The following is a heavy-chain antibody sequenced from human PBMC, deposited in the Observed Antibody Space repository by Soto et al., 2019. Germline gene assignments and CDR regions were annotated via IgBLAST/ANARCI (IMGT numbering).Heavy chain of an antibody. CDR3: ARDRSTDFGLDV. Sequence: GGSLRLSCAASGFTFSDYVMRWVRQVPGKGLEWVSSISDGGERTDYRDSVRGRFSISRDNARVTLHLQMNSLRVDDTATYFCARDRSTDFGLDVWGQGTTVTVSS. J-gene: IGHJ6*02. D-gene: IGHD3-3*01. CDR1: GFTFSDYV. CDR2: ISDGGERT. V-gene: IGHV3-23*01.